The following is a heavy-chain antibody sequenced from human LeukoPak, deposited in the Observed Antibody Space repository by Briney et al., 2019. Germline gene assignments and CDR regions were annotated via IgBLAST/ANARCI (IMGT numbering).Heavy chain of an antibody. Sequence: AASVKVSCKASGYTFTGYYMHWVRQAPGQGLEWMGWINPNSGGTNYAQKFQDRVTMTRDTSISTAYMELSRLRSDDTAVYYCARELLGYCSSTSCHPGSYGMDVWGQGTTVTVSS. CDR2: INPNSGGT. J-gene: IGHJ6*02. CDR1: GYTFTGYY. CDR3: ARELLGYCSSTSCHPGSYGMDV. D-gene: IGHD2-2*01. V-gene: IGHV1-2*02.